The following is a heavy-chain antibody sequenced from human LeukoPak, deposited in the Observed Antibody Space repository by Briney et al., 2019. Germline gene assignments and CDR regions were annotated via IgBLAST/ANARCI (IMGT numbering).Heavy chain of an antibody. V-gene: IGHV3-13*01. CDR2: IGTAGDT. CDR3: ARAAVAGHFDY. D-gene: IGHD6-19*01. Sequence: GGSLRLSCAASGFTFSSYDMHWVRHATGKGLEWVSAIGTAGDTYYPGSVKGRFTISRENAKNSLYLQMNSLRAGDTAVYYCARAAVAGHFDYWGQGTLVTVSS. J-gene: IGHJ4*02. CDR1: GFTFSSYD.